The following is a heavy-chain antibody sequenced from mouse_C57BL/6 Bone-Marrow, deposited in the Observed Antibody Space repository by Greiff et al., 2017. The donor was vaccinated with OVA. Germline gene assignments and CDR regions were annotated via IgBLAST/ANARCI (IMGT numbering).Heavy chain of an antibody. D-gene: IGHD1-3*01. J-gene: IGHJ3*01. CDR1: GYTFTTYS. CDR3: ARSYLFNCIFAY. V-gene: IGHV1-47*01. Sequence: VQLEESGAELVKPGASVKMSCKASGYTFTTYSIAWLKQNPGKSLEWIGNFYPCNDDTKYNEKFKGKATLTVEKSSSTVYLELSRLTSDDSAVYYCARSYLFNCIFAYWGQGTLVTVSA. CDR2: FYPCNDDT.